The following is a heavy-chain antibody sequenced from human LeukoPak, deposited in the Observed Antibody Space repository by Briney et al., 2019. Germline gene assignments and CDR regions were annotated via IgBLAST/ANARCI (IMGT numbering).Heavy chain of an antibody. CDR1: GFTFSSYG. J-gene: IGHJ6*03. CDR3: AKEGTKDYYYYMDV. Sequence: PGGSLRLSCAASGFTFSSYGMHWVRQAPGKGLEWVAFIRYDGSNKYYADSVKGRFTISRDNSKNTLYLQMNSLRAEDTAVYYYAKEGTKDYYYYMDVWGKGTTVTISS. V-gene: IGHV3-30*02. CDR2: IRYDGSNK. D-gene: IGHD2-8*01.